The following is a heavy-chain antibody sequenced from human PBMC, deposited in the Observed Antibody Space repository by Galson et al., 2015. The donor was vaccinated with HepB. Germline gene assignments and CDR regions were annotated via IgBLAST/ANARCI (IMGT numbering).Heavy chain of an antibody. D-gene: IGHD6-13*01. V-gene: IGHV1-69*11. CDR2: IIPILGTA. J-gene: IGHJ1*01. CDR1: GGTFSSYA. Sequence: SVKVSCKASGGTFSSYAISWVRQAPGQGLEWMGRIIPILGTANYAQKFQGRVTITADESTSTAYMELSSLRSEDTAVYYCARAGVAAAGSEYFQHWGQGTLDTVSS. CDR3: ARAGVAAAGSEYFQH.